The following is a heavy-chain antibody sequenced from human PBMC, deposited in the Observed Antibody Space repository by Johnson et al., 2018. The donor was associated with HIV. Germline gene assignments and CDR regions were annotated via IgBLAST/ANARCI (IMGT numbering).Heavy chain of an antibody. Sequence: QVQLVESGGGVVQPGRSLRLSCAASGFSFSSYAMHWVRQAPGKGLEWVTVIYSGGSTYYADSVKGRFTISRDNSKNTLYLQMNSLRAEDTAVYYCANLGYSSSWDYDAFDIWGQGTMVTVSS. V-gene: IGHV3-NL1*01. CDR3: ANLGYSSSWDYDAFDI. CDR1: GFSFSSYA. CDR2: IYSGGST. D-gene: IGHD6-13*01. J-gene: IGHJ3*02.